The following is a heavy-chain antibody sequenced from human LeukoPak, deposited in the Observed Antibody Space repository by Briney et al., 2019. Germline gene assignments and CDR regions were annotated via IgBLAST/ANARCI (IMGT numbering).Heavy chain of an antibody. CDR2: IRHDESKT. D-gene: IGHD3-16*01. J-gene: IGHJ6*03. Sequence: GGSLRLSCAASGLIFSSYGMHWVRLAPGEGLEWVAYIRHDESKTFYADSVKGRFTISRDNSKNTLYLQMHSLRAEDTALYYCAKPVIPSAYQGTYYMDVWGKGTTVTVSS. CDR1: GLIFSSYG. CDR3: AKPVIPSAYQGTYYMDV. V-gene: IGHV3-30*02.